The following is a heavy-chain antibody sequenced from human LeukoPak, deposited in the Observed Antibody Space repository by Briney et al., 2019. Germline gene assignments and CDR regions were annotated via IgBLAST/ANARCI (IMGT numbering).Heavy chain of an antibody. Sequence: PSETLSLTCAVYGGSFSGYYWNWIRQPPGKGLEWIGEINHSGSTNYDPSLKRRVTISVDTSKNQFSLKLSSVTAADTAVYYCTRGLTYCSGGSCYSYYYMDVWGKGTTVTVSS. CDR1: GGSFSGYY. CDR3: TRGLTYCSGGSCYSYYYMDV. CDR2: INHSGST. V-gene: IGHV4-34*01. J-gene: IGHJ6*03. D-gene: IGHD2-15*01.